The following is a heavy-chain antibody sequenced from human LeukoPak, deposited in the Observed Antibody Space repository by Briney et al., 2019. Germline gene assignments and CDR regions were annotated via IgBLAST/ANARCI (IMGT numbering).Heavy chain of an antibody. CDR2: IWYDGSNK. D-gene: IGHD2-2*01. CDR1: GFTFSSYG. J-gene: IGHJ5*02. Sequence: PGGSLRLSCAASGFTFSSYGMHWVRQAPGKGLEWGAVIWYDGSNKYYADSVKGRFTISRDTSKNTLYLQMNSLRAEDTAVYYCARGNIVVVPAAIRNWFDPWGQGTLVTVSS. CDR3: ARGNIVVVPAAIRNWFDP. V-gene: IGHV3-33*01.